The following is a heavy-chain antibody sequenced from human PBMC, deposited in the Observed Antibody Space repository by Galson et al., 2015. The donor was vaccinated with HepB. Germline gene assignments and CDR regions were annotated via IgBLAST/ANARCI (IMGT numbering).Heavy chain of an antibody. CDR2: ISTYNDVT. D-gene: IGHD2-8*01. Sequence: SVKVSCKATGYTFNTYGIFWVRRAPGQGLEWMGWISTYNDVTNYAQKFQGRVTMTTDTSTSTAYLELRSLRSDDTAVYYCAKDNDHNFDYWGQGTLVTVSS. CDR3: AKDNDHNFDY. CDR1: GYTFNTYG. V-gene: IGHV1-18*04. J-gene: IGHJ4*02.